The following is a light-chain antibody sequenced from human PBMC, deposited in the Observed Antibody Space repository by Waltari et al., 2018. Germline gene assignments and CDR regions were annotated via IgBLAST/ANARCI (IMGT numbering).Light chain of an antibody. CDR3: QHSYTTPLT. CDR2: SAS. Sequence: DIQMTQSPSSLSASVGERVTITCRASQSISSYLNWYQQRPGKAPKLLISSASSLKSGVPSRFSGSGSGTDFTLTISSLQPEDIATYYCQHSYTTPLTFGPGSKVEIK. J-gene: IGKJ3*01. V-gene: IGKV1-39*01. CDR1: QSISSY.